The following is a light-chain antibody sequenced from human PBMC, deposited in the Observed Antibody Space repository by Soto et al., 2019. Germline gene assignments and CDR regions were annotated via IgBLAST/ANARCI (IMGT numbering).Light chain of an antibody. CDR3: QPYNNRPLT. V-gene: IGKV3-15*01. Sequence: VVKKSPGTVSLNKRERATLSCRASRGISSNLAWYQQKPGQAPRLLVYGASTRATGIPARFSGSGSGTEFTLTINSLQSEDFAIYYCQPYNNRPLTFGGGTKVDI. CDR2: GAS. J-gene: IGKJ4*01. CDR1: RGISSN.